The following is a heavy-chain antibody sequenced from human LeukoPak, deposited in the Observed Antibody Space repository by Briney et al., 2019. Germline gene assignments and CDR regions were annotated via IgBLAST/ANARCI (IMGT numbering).Heavy chain of an antibody. CDR2: IYYSGTT. Sequence: SETLSLTCTVSGDSISPYYWSWIRQPPGKGLEWIGYIYYSGTTNYNPSLRSRVTLSVDTSKNQFSLKLSSVTAADTAVYYCARWSSTWSIFDYWGQGTLVAVSS. D-gene: IGHD6-13*01. CDR1: GDSISPYY. J-gene: IGHJ4*02. CDR3: ARWSSTWSIFDY. V-gene: IGHV4-59*01.